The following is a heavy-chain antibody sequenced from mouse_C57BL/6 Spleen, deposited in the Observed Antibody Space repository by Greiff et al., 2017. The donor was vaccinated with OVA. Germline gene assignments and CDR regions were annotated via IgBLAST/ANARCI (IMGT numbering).Heavy chain of an antibody. J-gene: IGHJ3*01. Sequence: EVQLQQSGTVLARPGASVKMSCKTSGYTFTSYWMHWVKQRPGQGLEWIGAIYPGNSDTSYNQKFKGKAKLTAVTSASTAYMELSSLTNEDSAVYYCTREDYYGSSYWFAYWGQGTLVTVSA. CDR1: GYTFTSYW. D-gene: IGHD1-1*01. CDR3: TREDYYGSSYWFAY. V-gene: IGHV1-5*01. CDR2: IYPGNSDT.